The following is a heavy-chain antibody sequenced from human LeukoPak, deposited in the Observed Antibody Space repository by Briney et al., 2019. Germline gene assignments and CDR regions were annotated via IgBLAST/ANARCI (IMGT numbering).Heavy chain of an antibody. CDR1: GFNFSNYN. Sequence: GGSLRLSCAASGFNFSNYNMNWVRQAPGKGLEWVSAITSGTYTYYVDSVKGRFTISRDNAKNSLYLQMNSLRAEDTAVYYCALFYYGSGNYGTKTFNIWGQGTMVTVSS. J-gene: IGHJ3*02. V-gene: IGHV3-21*01. D-gene: IGHD3-10*01. CDR2: ITSGTYT. CDR3: ALFYYGSGNYGTKTFNI.